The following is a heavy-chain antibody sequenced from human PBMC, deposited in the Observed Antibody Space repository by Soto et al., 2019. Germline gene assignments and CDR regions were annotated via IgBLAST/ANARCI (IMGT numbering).Heavy chain of an antibody. D-gene: IGHD6-13*01. V-gene: IGHV1-69*01. J-gene: IGHJ6*02. CDR1: GGTFSSYA. CDR2: IIPIFGTA. Sequence: QVQLVQSGAEVKKPGSSVKVSCTASGGTFSSYAISWVRQAPGQGLEWMGGIIPIFGTANYAQKFQGRVTITADESTSTAYMELSSLRAEDTAVYYCARPPLKQPGVYYYYGMDVWGQGTTVTVSS. CDR3: ARPPLKQPGVYYYYGMDV.